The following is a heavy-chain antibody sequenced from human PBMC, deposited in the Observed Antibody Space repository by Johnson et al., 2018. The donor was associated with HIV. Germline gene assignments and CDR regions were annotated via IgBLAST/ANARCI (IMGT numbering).Heavy chain of an antibody. J-gene: IGHJ3*01. CDR3: ARDSLTASLDAFDL. V-gene: IGHV3-30*14. CDR2: ISYDGNNK. CDR1: GFTFSSYA. D-gene: IGHD2-21*02. Sequence: QVQLVESGGGLVQPGRYLRLSCAASGFTFSSYALHWVRQAPGKGLEWVAVISYDGNNKYCADSVKGRFTISRDNSKNTVYLQMNSLSDEDTAVYYCARDSLTASLDAFDLWGQGTVVTVSS.